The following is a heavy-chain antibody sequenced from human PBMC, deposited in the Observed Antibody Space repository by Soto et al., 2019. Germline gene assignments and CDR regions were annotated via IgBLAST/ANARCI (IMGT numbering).Heavy chain of an antibody. CDR1: GGTFSSYA. Sequence: QVQLVQSGAEVKKPGSSVKVSCKASGGTFSSYAISWVRQAPGQGLEWMGGIIPIFGTANYAQKFQGSVTITADESTSTAYMELSSLRAEDTAVYYCASEGASGSHMGYWGQGTLVTVSS. CDR2: IIPIFGTA. CDR3: ASEGASGSHMGY. V-gene: IGHV1-69*01. J-gene: IGHJ4*02. D-gene: IGHD3-22*01.